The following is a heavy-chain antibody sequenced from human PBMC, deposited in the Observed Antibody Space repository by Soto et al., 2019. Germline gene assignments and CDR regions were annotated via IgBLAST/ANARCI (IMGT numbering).Heavy chain of an antibody. CDR3: AREGLGITFGGVIVNAGAFDI. CDR1: GYTFTNYY. Sequence: ASVKVSCKASGYTFTNYYMHWVRQAPGQWLEWMGMINPSGGNTRYAQKFRGRVTITADESTSTAYMELSSLRSEDTAVYYCAREGLGITFGGVIVNAGAFDIWGQGTMVTVSS. V-gene: IGHV1-46*01. J-gene: IGHJ3*02. D-gene: IGHD3-16*02. CDR2: INPSGGNT.